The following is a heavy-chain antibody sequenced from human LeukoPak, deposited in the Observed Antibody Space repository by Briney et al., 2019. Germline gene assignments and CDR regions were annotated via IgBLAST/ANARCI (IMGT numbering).Heavy chain of an antibody. Sequence: GGSLRLPCAASGFTFSSYGMHWVRQAPGKGLEWVAFIRYDGSNKYYADSVKGRFTISRDNSKNTLYLQMNSLRAEDTAVYYCAKDWGYYYDSSGYPHPDYWGQGTLVTVSS. D-gene: IGHD3-22*01. CDR2: IRYDGSNK. CDR3: AKDWGYYYDSSGYPHPDY. CDR1: GFTFSSYG. V-gene: IGHV3-30*02. J-gene: IGHJ4*02.